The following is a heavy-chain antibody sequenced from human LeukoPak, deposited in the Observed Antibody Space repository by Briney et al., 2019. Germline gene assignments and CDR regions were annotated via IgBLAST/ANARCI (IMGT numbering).Heavy chain of an antibody. V-gene: IGHV4-34*01. CDR3: ARTDDYYYMDV. Sequence: SETLSLTCAVYGGSFSGYYWSWIRQPPGKGLEWIGEINHSGSTNYNPSLKSQVTISVDTSKNQFSLKLSSVTAADMAVYYCARTDDYYYMDVWGKGTTVTVSS. CDR2: INHSGST. J-gene: IGHJ6*03. CDR1: GGSFSGYY. D-gene: IGHD3-3*01.